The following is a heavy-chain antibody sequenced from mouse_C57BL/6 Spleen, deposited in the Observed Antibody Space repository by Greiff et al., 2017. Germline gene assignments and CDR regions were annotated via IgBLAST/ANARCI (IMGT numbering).Heavy chain of an antibody. J-gene: IGHJ3*01. V-gene: IGHV1-80*01. Sequence: QVQLQQSGAELVKPGASVKISCKASGYAFSSYWMNWVKQRPGKGLEWIGQIYPGDGDTNYNGKFKGKATLTADNSSSTAYMQLSRLTSEDSAGDFCATGSSWAWFAYWGQGTLVTVSA. CDR2: IYPGDGDT. CDR3: ATGSSWAWFAY. CDR1: GYAFSSYW. D-gene: IGHD1-1*01.